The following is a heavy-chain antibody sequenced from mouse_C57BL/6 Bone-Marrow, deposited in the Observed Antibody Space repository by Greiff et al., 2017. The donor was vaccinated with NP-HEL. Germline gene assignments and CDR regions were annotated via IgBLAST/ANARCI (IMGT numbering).Heavy chain of an antibody. CDR3: ARQDGNYVGYYAMDY. CDR1: GFTFSSYG. V-gene: IGHV5-6*01. CDR2: ISSGGSYT. Sequence: DVHLVESGGDLVKPGGSLKLSCAASGFTFSSYGMSWVRQTPDKRLEWVATISSGGSYTYYPDSVKGRFTISRDNAKNTLYLQMSSLKSEDTAMYYCARQDGNYVGYYAMDYWGQGTSVTVSS. J-gene: IGHJ4*01. D-gene: IGHD2-1*01.